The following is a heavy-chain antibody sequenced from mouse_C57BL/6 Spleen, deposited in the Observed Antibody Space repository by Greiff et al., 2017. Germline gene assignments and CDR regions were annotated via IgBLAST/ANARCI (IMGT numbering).Heavy chain of an antibody. CDR1: GFTFSDYG. V-gene: IGHV5-17*01. Sequence: EVKLMESGGGLVKPGGSLKLSCAASGFTFSDYGMHWVRQAPEKGLEWVAYISSGSSTIYYADTVKGRFTISRDNAKNTLFRQMTSLRSEDTAMYYCARSLTRAIAMDYWGQGTSVTVSS. D-gene: IGHD1-3*01. J-gene: IGHJ4*01. CDR2: ISSGSSTI. CDR3: ARSLTRAIAMDY.